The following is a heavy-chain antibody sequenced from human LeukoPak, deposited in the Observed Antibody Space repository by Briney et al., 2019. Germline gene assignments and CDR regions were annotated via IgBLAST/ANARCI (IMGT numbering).Heavy chain of an antibody. CDR3: AQSYSSSWYYFDY. J-gene: IGHJ4*02. CDR1: GYRFTSYW. V-gene: IGHV5-51*01. CDR2: IYPGDSDT. Sequence: GESLKISCKGSGYRFTSYWIGWARQMPGKGLEWMGIIYPGDSDTRYSPSFQGQVTISADKSISTAYLQWSSLKASDTAMYYCAQSYSSSWYYFDYWGQGTLVTVSS. D-gene: IGHD6-13*01.